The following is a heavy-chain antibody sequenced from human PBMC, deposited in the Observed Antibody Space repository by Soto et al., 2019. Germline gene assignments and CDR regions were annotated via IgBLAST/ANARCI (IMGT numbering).Heavy chain of an antibody. CDR1: GGTFSSYA. J-gene: IGHJ6*02. Sequence: SVKVSCKASGGTFSSYAISWVRQAPGQGLEWMGGIIPIFGTANYAQKFQGRVTITADKSTGTAYMELSSLRSEDTAVYYCARGIAAAGYYYYYGMDVWGQGTTVTVSS. V-gene: IGHV1-69*06. CDR2: IIPIFGTA. CDR3: ARGIAAAGYYYYYGMDV. D-gene: IGHD6-13*01.